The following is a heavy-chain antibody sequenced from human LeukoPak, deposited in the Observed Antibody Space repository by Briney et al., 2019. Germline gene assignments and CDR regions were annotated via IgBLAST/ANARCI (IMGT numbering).Heavy chain of an antibody. CDR2: IDPNSGVT. V-gene: IGHV1-2*02. D-gene: IGHD7-27*01. CDR3: ARELGINAFDV. CDR1: GYTLTDNH. Sequence: ASVKVSCKASGYTLTDNHLYWLRQAPGRGLEWMGWIDPNSGVTNFAQNFQGRLTMTTDTSISTAYMELSRLTSDDTNVYYCARELGINAFDVWGQGTLVTVFS. J-gene: IGHJ3*01.